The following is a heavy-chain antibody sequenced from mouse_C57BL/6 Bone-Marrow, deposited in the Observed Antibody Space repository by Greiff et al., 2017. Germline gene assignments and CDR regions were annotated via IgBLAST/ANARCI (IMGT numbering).Heavy chain of an antibody. D-gene: IGHD1-1*01. J-gene: IGHJ4*01. CDR1: GYTFTSYW. CDR3: ARGGTVVYYYAMDY. Sequence: QVQLQQSGAELVKPGASVKLSCKASGYTFTSYWMHWVKQRPGQGLEWIGMIHPNSGSTNYNEKFKSKATLTVDKSSSPAYMQLSSLTSEDSAVYYCARGGTVVYYYAMDYWGQGTSVTVSS. V-gene: IGHV1-64*01. CDR2: IHPNSGST.